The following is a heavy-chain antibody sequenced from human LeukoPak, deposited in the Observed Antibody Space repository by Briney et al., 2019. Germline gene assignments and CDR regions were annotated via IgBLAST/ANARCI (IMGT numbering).Heavy chain of an antibody. J-gene: IGHJ4*02. CDR1: GFTFSSYW. Sequence: LSGGSLRLSCAASGFTFSSYWMHWVRQAPGKGLEWVPGINWNGGSTGYADSVKGRFTISRDNAKNSLYLQMNSLRAEDTALYYCAREAIAVAGTYYFDYWGQGTLVTVSS. CDR2: INWNGGST. V-gene: IGHV3-20*04. CDR3: AREAIAVAGTYYFDY. D-gene: IGHD6-19*01.